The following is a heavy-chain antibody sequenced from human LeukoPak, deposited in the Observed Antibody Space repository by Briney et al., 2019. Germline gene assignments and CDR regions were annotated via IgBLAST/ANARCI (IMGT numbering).Heavy chain of an antibody. D-gene: IGHD6-6*01. V-gene: IGHV1-69-2*01. CDR2: VDPEDGET. CDR1: GYTFTDYY. Sequence: ATVKISCKASGYTFTDYYMHWVQQAPGKGLEWMGRVDPEDGETIYAEKFQGRVTISVDTSKNQFSLKLSSVTAADTAVYYCARDLRYSGSSSTTVTGAWGQGTLVTVSS. J-gene: IGHJ4*02. CDR3: ARDLRYSGSSSTTVTGA.